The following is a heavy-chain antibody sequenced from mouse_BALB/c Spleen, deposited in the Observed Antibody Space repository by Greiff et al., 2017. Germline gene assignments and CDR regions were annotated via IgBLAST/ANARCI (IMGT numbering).Heavy chain of an antibody. D-gene: IGHD1-1*01. V-gene: IGHV5-6-5*01. CDR2: ISSGGST. J-gene: IGHJ3*01. Sequence: EVMLVESGGGLVKPGGSLKLSCAASGFTFSSYAMSWVRQTPEKRLEWVASISSGGSTYYPDSVKGRFTISRDNARNILYLQMSSLRSEDTAMYYCASHYYGSSLGFAYWGQGTLVTVSA. CDR1: GFTFSSYA. CDR3: ASHYYGSSLGFAY.